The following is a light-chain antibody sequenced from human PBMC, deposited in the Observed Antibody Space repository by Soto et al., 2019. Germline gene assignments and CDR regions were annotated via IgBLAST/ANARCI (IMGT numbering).Light chain of an antibody. CDR2: DVN. J-gene: IGLJ2*01. Sequence: QPVLTQSASVSGSPGQSITISCTGTSSDIGAYNFVSWYQQHPGKAPKLMLYDVNIRPSGVSNRFSGSKSGNTASLTISGLQAEDEADYYCTSWTISTTMIFGGGTKVTVL. V-gene: IGLV2-14*03. CDR3: TSWTISTTMI. CDR1: SSDIGAYNF.